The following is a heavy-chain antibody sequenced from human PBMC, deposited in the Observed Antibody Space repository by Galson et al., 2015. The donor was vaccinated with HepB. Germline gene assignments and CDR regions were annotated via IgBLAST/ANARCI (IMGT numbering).Heavy chain of an antibody. Sequence: SLRLSCAASGFTFSNYAMIWVRQAPGKGLGWVAHIGGSGGGTYYADSVRGRFTGSRDDSRNTLYLQMNSLRAEDTAIYYCAKDAYSYNQVLDPFDLWGQGTMVTVSS. J-gene: IGHJ3*01. CDR2: IGGSGGGT. V-gene: IGHV3-23*01. D-gene: IGHD5-18*01. CDR3: AKDAYSYNQVLDPFDL. CDR1: GFTFSNYA.